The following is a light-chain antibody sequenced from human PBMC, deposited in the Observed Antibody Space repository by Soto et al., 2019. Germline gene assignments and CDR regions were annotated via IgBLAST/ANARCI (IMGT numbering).Light chain of an antibody. CDR1: QSISSY. V-gene: IGKV1-39*01. J-gene: IGKJ1*01. Sequence: DIHLTQSASSLSASVGYSVTITCRASQSISSYLNWYQQKPGKAPKLLIYAASSLQSGVPSRFSGSGSGTDFTLTISSLQTEDFATYYCQQSYSTPQTFGQGTKVDIK. CDR3: QQSYSTPQT. CDR2: AAS.